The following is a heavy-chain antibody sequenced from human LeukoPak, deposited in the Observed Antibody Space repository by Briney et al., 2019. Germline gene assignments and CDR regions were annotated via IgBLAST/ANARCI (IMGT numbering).Heavy chain of an antibody. CDR2: INTDGSST. Sequence: GGSLRLSXAASGFTFSSYWMHWVRQAPGKGLVWLSRINTDGSSTSYVDSGKGRFNISRDNAKNTLYLQMNSLRAEDTAVYYCARGYNYGYWIDYWGQGTLVTVSS. CDR3: ARGYNYGYWIDY. V-gene: IGHV3-74*01. D-gene: IGHD5-18*01. CDR1: GFTFSSYW. J-gene: IGHJ4*02.